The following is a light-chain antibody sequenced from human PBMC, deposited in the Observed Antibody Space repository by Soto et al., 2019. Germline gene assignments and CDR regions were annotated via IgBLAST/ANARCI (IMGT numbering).Light chain of an antibody. CDR2: EGS. V-gene: IGLV2-14*01. CDR3: SSYTSSSVYV. J-gene: IGLJ1*01. CDR1: SSDVGGYNS. Sequence: QSALTQPAAVSGSPGQSITISCTGTSSDVGGYNSVSWYQQHPGKAPKLMIYEGSKRPSGVSNRFSGSTSGNTASLTISGPQAEDEADYYCSSYTSSSVYVFGTGTKVTVL.